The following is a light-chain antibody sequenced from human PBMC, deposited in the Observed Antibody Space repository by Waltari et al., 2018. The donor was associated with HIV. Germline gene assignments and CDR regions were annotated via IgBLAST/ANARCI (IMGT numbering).Light chain of an antibody. Sequence: IQMTQAPSSVSASVGDRVTITCRATQDVGTWLAWYQQRPGKAPYLLIYAASHLKSGVPSRFSGSGSGTDFTLTISSLQPEDFATYYCHQANTFPYTFGQGTKLEMK. CDR1: QDVGTW. CDR2: AAS. CDR3: HQANTFPYT. J-gene: IGKJ2*01. V-gene: IGKV1-12*01.